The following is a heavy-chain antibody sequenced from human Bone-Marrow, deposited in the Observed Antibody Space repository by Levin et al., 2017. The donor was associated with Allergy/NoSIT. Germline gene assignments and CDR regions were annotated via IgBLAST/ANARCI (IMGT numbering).Heavy chain of an antibody. CDR2: FDPEDGET. CDR1: GYTLTELS. V-gene: IGHV1-24*01. D-gene: IGHD5-18*01. CDR3: ATAAMVYNYYYYYGMDV. Sequence: ASVKVSCKVSGYTLTELSMHWVRQAPGKGLEWMGGFDPEDGETIYAQKFQGRVTMTEDTSTDTAYMELSSLRSEDTAVYYCATAAMVYNYYYYYGMDVWGQGTTVTVSS. J-gene: IGHJ6*02.